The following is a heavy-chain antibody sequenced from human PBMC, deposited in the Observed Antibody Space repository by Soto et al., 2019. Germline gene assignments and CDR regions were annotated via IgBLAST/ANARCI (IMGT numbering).Heavy chain of an antibody. CDR1: GYTFTSYA. Sequence: ASVKVSCKASGYTFTSYAMHWVRQAPGQKLERMGWINAGNGNTKYSQKNQGRVTITRDTSASTAKMKQSSLRSEDTAEKYCTRARYGDYVRWDAFDIWGQGTMVTV. J-gene: IGHJ3*02. CDR3: TRARYGDYVRWDAFDI. V-gene: IGHV1-3*01. D-gene: IGHD4-17*01. CDR2: INAGNGNT.